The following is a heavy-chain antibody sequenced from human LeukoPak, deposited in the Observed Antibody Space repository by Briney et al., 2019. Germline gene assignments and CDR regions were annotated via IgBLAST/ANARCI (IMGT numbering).Heavy chain of an antibody. J-gene: IGHJ4*02. D-gene: IGHD3-22*01. V-gene: IGHV5-51*01. CDR1: GYSFTSYW. CDR3: ARLEYYYDSSGYYYLDY. Sequence: GESLKISCKGSGYSFTSYWIGWVRQMPGKGLEWMGIIYPGDSDTSYSPSFQGQVTISADKSISTAYLQWSSLKASDTAMYYCARLEYYYDSSGYYYLDYWGQGTLVTVSS. CDR2: IYPGDSDT.